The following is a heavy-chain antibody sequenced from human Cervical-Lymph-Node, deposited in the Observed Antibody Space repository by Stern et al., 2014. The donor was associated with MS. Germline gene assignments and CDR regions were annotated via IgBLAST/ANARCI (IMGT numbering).Heavy chain of an antibody. Sequence: QVQLVESGAEVKKPGSSVKVYCKASGGTFSNYAISWVRQAPGQGLEWMGGIIPIFGRPNYAQKFQGRVTITADESTSTAYMELSSLRSEDTAVYYCARGWSYEVLTGYSYWGQGTLVTVSS. CDR1: GGTFSNYA. V-gene: IGHV1-69*01. J-gene: IGHJ4*02. D-gene: IGHD3-9*01. CDR2: IIPIFGRP. CDR3: ARGWSYEVLTGYSY.